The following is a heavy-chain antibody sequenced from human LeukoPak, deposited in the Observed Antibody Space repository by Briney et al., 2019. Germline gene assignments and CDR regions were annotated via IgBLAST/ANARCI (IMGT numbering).Heavy chain of an antibody. V-gene: IGHV3-30*03. CDR2: ISYDGSNK. J-gene: IGHJ4*02. Sequence: PGGSLRLSCAASGFTFSSSSMNWVRQAPGKGLEWVAVISYDGSNKYYADSVKGRFTISRDNSKNTLYLQMNSLRAEDTAVYYCARVSYDILTGWIDYWGQGTLVTVSS. D-gene: IGHD3-9*01. CDR3: ARVSYDILTGWIDY. CDR1: GFTFSSSS.